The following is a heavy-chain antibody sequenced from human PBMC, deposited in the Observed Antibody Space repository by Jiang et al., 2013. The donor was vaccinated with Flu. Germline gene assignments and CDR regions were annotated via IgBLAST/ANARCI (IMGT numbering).Heavy chain of an antibody. D-gene: IGHD3-22*01. CDR3: ARDSADRAFDY. CDR2: YHTGSA. J-gene: IGHJ4*02. Sequence: YHTGSAFYNPSLKSRLIISVDTSKNQYSLKLTSVTAADTAVYYCARDSADRAFDYWGQGSLVTVSS. V-gene: IGHV4-31*02.